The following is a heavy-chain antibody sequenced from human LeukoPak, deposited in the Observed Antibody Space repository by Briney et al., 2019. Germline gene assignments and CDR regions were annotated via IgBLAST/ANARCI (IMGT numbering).Heavy chain of an antibody. J-gene: IGHJ6*03. CDR3: ARVPYGSGSYLLGPYYYYMDV. Sequence: PSETLSLTCTVSGGSISSYYWSWIRQPPGKGLEWIGYIYYSGSTNYNPSLKSRVTISVDTSKNQFSLKLSSVTAADTAVYYCARVPYGSGSYLLGPYYYYMDVWGKGTTVTVSS. CDR2: IYYSGST. V-gene: IGHV4-59*01. CDR1: GGSISSYY. D-gene: IGHD3-10*01.